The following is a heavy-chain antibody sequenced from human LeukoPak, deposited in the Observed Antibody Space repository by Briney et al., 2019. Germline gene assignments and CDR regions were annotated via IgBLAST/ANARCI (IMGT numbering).Heavy chain of an antibody. CDR2: ISWNSGGI. V-gene: IGHV3-9*01. J-gene: IGHJ4*02. CDR3: AKDGRNNFDY. Sequence: GGSLRLSCAASGVTFDGYTMHWVRQAPGKGLEWGSGISWNSGGISYADSVRGRFTTSRDNAKNSLYLQMNSLRAEDTAVYYCAKDGRNNFDYWGLGTLVSVSS. D-gene: IGHD1-14*01. CDR1: GVTFDGYT.